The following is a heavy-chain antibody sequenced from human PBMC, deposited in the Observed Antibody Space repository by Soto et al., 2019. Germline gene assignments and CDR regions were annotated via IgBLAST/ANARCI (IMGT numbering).Heavy chain of an antibody. CDR2: ISSSSNTI. CDR3: ARDAPLYYDSSGYAPT. Sequence: EVQLVESGGGLVQPGGSLRLSCAASGFTFSRYSMNWVRQAPGKGLEWVSYISSSSNTIYYVDSVKGRFTISRDNAKNXLYLQMNSLRAEDTAVYYCARDAPLYYDSSGYAPTWGQGSLVTVSS. D-gene: IGHD3-22*01. V-gene: IGHV3-48*01. CDR1: GFTFSRYS. J-gene: IGHJ5*02.